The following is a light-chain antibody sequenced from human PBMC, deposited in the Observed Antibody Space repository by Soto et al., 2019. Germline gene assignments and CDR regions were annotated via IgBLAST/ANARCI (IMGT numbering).Light chain of an antibody. J-gene: IGKJ4*02. CDR1: QSVGSN. V-gene: IGKV3D-20*01. CDR2: DAS. Sequence: SVAALSLKKGERATLSCRASQSVGSNLAWYQQKPGLAPRVLIYDASTRATVIPARFSGSGSGTDFTLTFCRLEPEDCVVYYCAQYGSPPRPFG. CDR3: AQYGSPPRP.